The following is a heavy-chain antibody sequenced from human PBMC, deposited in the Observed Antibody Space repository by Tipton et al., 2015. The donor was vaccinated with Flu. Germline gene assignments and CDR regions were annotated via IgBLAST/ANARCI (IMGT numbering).Heavy chain of an antibody. CDR1: GYSFISYW. CDR2: IYPGDSDT. J-gene: IGHJ4*02. D-gene: IGHD1-26*01. Sequence: VQLVQSGAEVKKPGESLKNSCKGSGYSFISYWIGWVRQMPGKGLEWMGVIYPGDSDTRDSPSFQGQVTISADKSMSTAFLQWSSLKASDTAKYYCVSPRRGGSYSNSDYWGQRTLVTVSS. V-gene: IGHV5-51*03. CDR3: VSPRRGGSYSNSDY.